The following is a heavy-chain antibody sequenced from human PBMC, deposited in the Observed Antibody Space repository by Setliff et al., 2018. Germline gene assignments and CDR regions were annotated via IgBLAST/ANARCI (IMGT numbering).Heavy chain of an antibody. CDR2: IWDDGGNK. Sequence: GGSLRLSCAASGFTFSTYRMHWVRQAPGKGLEWVAVIWDDGGNKYHADSVKGRFTISRDNSKNTLYLQMNSLRPEDTAVYYCARTCSGSGCYVGLESWGQGTPVTVS. CDR1: GFTFSTYR. V-gene: IGHV3-33*08. J-gene: IGHJ4*02. CDR3: ARTCSGSGCYVGLES. D-gene: IGHD2-15*01.